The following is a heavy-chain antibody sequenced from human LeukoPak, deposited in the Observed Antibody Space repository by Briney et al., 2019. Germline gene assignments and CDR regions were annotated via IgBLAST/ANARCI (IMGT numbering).Heavy chain of an antibody. CDR1: GGSISSSSYY. Sequence: SETLSLTCTVSGGSISSSSYYWGWIRQPPGKGLEWIGSIYYSGSTYYNPSLKSRVTISVDTSKNQFSLKLSSVTAADTAVYYCARDIKQSGYDLSYYYYMDVWGKGTTVTVSS. CDR2: IYYSGST. J-gene: IGHJ6*03. D-gene: IGHD5-12*01. V-gene: IGHV4-39*07. CDR3: ARDIKQSGYDLSYYYYMDV.